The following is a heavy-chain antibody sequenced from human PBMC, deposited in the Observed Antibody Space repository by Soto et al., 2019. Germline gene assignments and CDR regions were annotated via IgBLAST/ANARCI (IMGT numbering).Heavy chain of an antibody. Sequence: EVQLVESGGGLVQPGRSLRLSCAASGFTFDDYAMHWVRQAPGKGLEWVSGISWNSGSIGYADSVKGRFTISRDNAHNSLYLQMNSLRAEDTALYYCAKAPRRWLGAFDIWGQGTMVTVSS. V-gene: IGHV3-9*01. D-gene: IGHD3-10*01. J-gene: IGHJ3*02. CDR3: AKAPRRWLGAFDI. CDR2: ISWNSGSI. CDR1: GFTFDDYA.